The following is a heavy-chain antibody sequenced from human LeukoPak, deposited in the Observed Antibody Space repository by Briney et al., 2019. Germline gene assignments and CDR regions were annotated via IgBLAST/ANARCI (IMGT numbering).Heavy chain of an antibody. Sequence: ASVKVSCRASGYTFTSYYMHWVRQAPGKGLEWMGGFDPEDGETIYAQKFQGRVTMTEDTSTDTAYMELSSLRSEDTAVYYCATAQSRAYCSGGSCLDNWFDPWGQGTLVTVSS. D-gene: IGHD2-15*01. CDR3: ATAQSRAYCSGGSCLDNWFDP. J-gene: IGHJ5*02. CDR1: GYTFTSYY. CDR2: FDPEDGET. V-gene: IGHV1-24*01.